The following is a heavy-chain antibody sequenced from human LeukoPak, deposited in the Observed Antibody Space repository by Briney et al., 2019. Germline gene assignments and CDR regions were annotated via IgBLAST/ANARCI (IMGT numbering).Heavy chain of an antibody. CDR2: ISYDGSNK. J-gene: IGHJ4*02. CDR3: AKDRFRMVRGGTDS. V-gene: IGHV3-30*18. D-gene: IGHD3-10*01. Sequence: GGSLRLSCAASGFTFSSYGMHWVRQAPGKGLEWVAVISYDGSNKYYADSVKGRFTISRDNSKNTLYLQMNSLRAEDTAVYYCAKDRFRMVRGGTDSWGQGTLVTVSS. CDR1: GFTFSSYG.